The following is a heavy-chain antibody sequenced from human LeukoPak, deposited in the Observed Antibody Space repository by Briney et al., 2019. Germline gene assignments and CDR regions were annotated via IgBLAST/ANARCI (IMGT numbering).Heavy chain of an antibody. V-gene: IGHV5-51*01. CDR3: ARHGIAARADFDY. CDR2: IYPGDSDT. Sequence: GESLKISCKGSGYSFTSYWIGWVRQMPGKGLEWMGIIYPGDSDTRYSPSFQGQVTTSADKSISTAYLQWSSLKASDTAMYYCARHGIAARADFDYWGQGTLVTVSS. CDR1: GYSFTSYW. D-gene: IGHD6-6*01. J-gene: IGHJ4*02.